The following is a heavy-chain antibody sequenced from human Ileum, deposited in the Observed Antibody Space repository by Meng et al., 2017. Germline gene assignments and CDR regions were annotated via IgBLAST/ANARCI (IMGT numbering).Heavy chain of an antibody. CDR1: GFTFNNVW. V-gene: IGHV3-15*01. CDR3: TPGSFCSGSLPFFNY. D-gene: IGHD3-3*01. CDR2: VRNKARGETT. Sequence: GGSLRLSCAASGFTFNNVWIHWVRQAPGKGLEWVGCVRNKARGETTDYAAPVKGRFIISRDDSKNTVYLQMNRLQSEDTAVYYCTPGSFCSGSLPFFNYWGQGTLVTVSS. J-gene: IGHJ4*02.